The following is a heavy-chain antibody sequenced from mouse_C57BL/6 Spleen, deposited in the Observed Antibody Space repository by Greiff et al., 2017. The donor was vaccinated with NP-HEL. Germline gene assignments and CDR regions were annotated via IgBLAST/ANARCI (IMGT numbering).Heavy chain of an antibody. V-gene: IGHV2-2*01. CDR3: ARKSYSNRYYAMDY. CDR1: GFSLTSYG. J-gene: IGHJ4*01. D-gene: IGHD2-5*01. CDR2: IWSGGGT. Sequence: VQLQQSGPGLVQPSQSLSITCTVSGFSLTSYGVHWVRQSPGKGLEWLGVIWSGGGTDYNAAFISRLSISKDNSKSQVFFKMNSLQADDTAIYYCARKSYSNRYYAMDYWGQGTSVTVSS.